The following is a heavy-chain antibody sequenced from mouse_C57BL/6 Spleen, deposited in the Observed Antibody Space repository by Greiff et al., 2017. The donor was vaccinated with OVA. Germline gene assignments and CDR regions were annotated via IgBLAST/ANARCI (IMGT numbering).Heavy chain of an antibody. CDR3: ASGTGAMDY. CDR1: GYSITSGYY. V-gene: IGHV3-6*01. J-gene: IGHJ4*01. Sequence: LQESGPGLVKPSQSLSLTCSVTGYSITSGYYWNWIRQFPGNKLEWMGYISYDGSNNYNPSLKNRISITRDTSKNQFFLKLNSVTTEDTATYYCASGTGAMDYWGQGTSVTVSS. CDR2: ISYDGSN. D-gene: IGHD3-1*01.